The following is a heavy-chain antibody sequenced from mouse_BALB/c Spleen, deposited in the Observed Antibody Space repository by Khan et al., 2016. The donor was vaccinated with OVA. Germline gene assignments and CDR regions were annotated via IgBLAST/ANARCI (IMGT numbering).Heavy chain of an antibody. Sequence: QIQLVQSGPELKEPGETVKISCKASGYTFTNYVMNWVKQAPGKGLKWMGWINTYTGEPTYADDFKGRFAFSLETSASTANLQINSLKNEDTATYFCARFHGGYWGQGTTLTVSS. CDR2: INTYTGEP. V-gene: IGHV9-3-1*01. J-gene: IGHJ2*01. CDR3: ARFHGGY. CDR1: GYTFTNYV.